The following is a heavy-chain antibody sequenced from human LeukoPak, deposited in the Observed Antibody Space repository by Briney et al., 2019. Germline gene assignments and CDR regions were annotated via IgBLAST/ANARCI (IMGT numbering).Heavy chain of an antibody. V-gene: IGHV3-30-3*01. CDR1: GFTFNNYA. CDR2: KSYDGTNK. J-gene: IGHJ6*02. D-gene: IGHD6-19*01. Sequence: GRSLRLSCAASGFTFNNYAMHWARQAPGKGLEWVGVKSYDGTNKYYTDSVRGRFTISRDNAKSSLYLQMNSLGVEDTAVYYCARDAHEQWLVLGVYHYGFDVWGQGTTLTVSS. CDR3: ARDAHEQWLVLGVYHYGFDV.